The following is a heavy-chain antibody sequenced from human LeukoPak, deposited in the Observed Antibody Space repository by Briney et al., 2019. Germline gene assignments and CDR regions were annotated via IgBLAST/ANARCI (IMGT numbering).Heavy chain of an antibody. CDR3: ARVNPDSGYDLDY. D-gene: IGHD5-12*01. V-gene: IGHV1-69*13. J-gene: IGHJ4*02. CDR1: GGTFSSYA. Sequence: ASVKVSCKASGGTFSSYAISWVRQAPGQGLEWMGGIIPIFGTANYAQKFQGRVTITADESTSTAYMELSSLRSDDTAVYYCARVNPDSGYDLDYWGQGTLVTVSS. CDR2: IIPIFGTA.